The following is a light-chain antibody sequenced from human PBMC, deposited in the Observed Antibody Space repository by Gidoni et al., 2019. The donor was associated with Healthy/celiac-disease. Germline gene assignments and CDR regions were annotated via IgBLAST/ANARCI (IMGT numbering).Light chain of an antibody. Sequence: DIMMTQSPLSLPVTPGGPASIYCRSSQSLLHRNGYNYLDWYLQKPGQSPQLLIYLGSNRASGVPDRFSGSGSGTDFTLKISRVEAEDVGVYYCMQALQTPYTFGQGTKLEIK. V-gene: IGKV2-28*01. CDR3: MQALQTPYT. CDR2: LGS. J-gene: IGKJ2*01. CDR1: QSLLHRNGYNY.